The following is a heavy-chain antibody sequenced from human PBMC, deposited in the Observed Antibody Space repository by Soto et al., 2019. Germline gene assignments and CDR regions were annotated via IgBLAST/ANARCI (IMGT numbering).Heavy chain of an antibody. D-gene: IGHD1-1*01. CDR2: ISPRGDNI. V-gene: IGHV3-48*02. Sequence: GGSLRLSCVGSGFSLANFPMNWVRQAPGKGLEWISYISPRGDNIYYTESVKGRFTISRDNARNSLYLQMNSLRDEDAALYYCAKGPHHNIAWPYSFDSWGQGVPVTVSS. CDR1: GFSLANFP. CDR3: AKGPHHNIAWPYSFDS. J-gene: IGHJ4*02.